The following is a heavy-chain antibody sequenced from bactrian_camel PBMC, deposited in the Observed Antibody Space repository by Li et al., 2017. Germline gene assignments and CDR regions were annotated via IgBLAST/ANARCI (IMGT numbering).Heavy chain of an antibody. Sequence: DVQLVESGGGLVQPGGSLRLSCAASGFTFSTYAMSWVRQAPGKGLEWVSTINNRNSNTYYAESVKGRFTISRDNAKNTLYLQLNSPKTEDTAMYYCANANYLVPHNYWGQGTQVTVS. J-gene: IGHJ4*01. CDR3: ANANYLVPHNY. D-gene: IGHD2*01. CDR2: INNRNSNT. CDR1: GFTFSTYA. V-gene: IGHV3S31*01.